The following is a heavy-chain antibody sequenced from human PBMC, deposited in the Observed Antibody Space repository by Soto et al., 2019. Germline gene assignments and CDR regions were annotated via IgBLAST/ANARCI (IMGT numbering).Heavy chain of an antibody. CDR2: ISGSGGST. CDR1: GFTFSSYA. V-gene: IGHV3-23*01. J-gene: IGHJ5*02. CDR3: AKDETDYVFFGWFDP. Sequence: GGSLRLSCAASGFTFSSYAMSWVRQAPGKGLEWVSAISGSGGSTYYADSVKGRFTISRDNSKNTLYLQMNSLRAEDTAVYYCAKDETDYVFFGWFDPWGQGTLVTVSS. D-gene: IGHD3-3*01.